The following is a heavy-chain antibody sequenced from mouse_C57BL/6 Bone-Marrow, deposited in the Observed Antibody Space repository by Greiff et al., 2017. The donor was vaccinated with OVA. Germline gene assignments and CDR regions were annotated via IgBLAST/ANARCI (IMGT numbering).Heavy chain of an antibody. CDR2: IWPGGGT. J-gene: IGHJ3*01. CDR1: GFTLTSYA. CDR3: ARRWLPLPY. D-gene: IGHD2-3*01. V-gene: IGHV2-9-1*01. Sequence: VKLQESGPGLVAPSPSLSISCTVSGFTLTSYAISWVRQPPGKGLEWLGVIWPGGGTNYHLALKSRLSISKDDTKTQVFLIMNSLQTDDAAGYYCARRWLPLPYWGQGTLVTVSA.